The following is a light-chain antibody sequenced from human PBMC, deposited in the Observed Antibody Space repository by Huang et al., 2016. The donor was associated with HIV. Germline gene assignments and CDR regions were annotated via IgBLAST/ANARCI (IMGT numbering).Light chain of an antibody. J-gene: IGKJ3*01. Sequence: DIVMTQSPLSLPVTPGEPASIFCRSSQSLLHSNGYNYLDWYLQKPGQSPQLLIYLGSNRASGVPDRFSGSGSGTDFTLKISRVEAEDVGVYYCMQGLQTLPFTFGPGTKVHIK. V-gene: IGKV2-28*01. CDR3: MQGLQTLPFT. CDR2: LGS. CDR1: QSLLHSNGYNY.